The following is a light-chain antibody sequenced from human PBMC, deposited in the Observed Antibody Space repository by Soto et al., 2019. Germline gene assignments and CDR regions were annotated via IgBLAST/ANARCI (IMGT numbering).Light chain of an antibody. CDR1: SSNIGSNY. CDR3: SSYTSSSTRV. J-gene: IGLJ1*01. Sequence: QSVLTQPPSASGTPGQRVTISCSGSSSNIGSNYVYWYQQHPGKAPKLMIYEVSKRPSGVSNRFSGSKSGNTASLTISGLQAEDEADYYCSSYTSSSTRVFGTGTKVTVL. CDR2: EVS. V-gene: IGLV2-14*01.